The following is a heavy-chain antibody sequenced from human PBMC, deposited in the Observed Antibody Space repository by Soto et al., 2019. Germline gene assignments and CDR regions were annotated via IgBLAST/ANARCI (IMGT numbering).Heavy chain of an antibody. CDR2: ISYDGSNK. J-gene: IGHJ6*02. CDR1: GFTFSSYG. Sequence: PGGSLRLSCAASGFTFSSYGMHRVRQVPGKGLEWVAVISYDGSNKYYADSVKGRFTISRDNSKNTLNLQMNSLRAEDTAVYYCAKDGSRGYGSYYVMDVWGQGTTVTVSS. D-gene: IGHD5-12*01. CDR3: AKDGSRGYGSYYVMDV. V-gene: IGHV3-30*18.